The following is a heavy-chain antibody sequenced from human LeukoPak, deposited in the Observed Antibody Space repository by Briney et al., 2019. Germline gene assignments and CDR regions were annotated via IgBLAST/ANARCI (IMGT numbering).Heavy chain of an antibody. CDR2: IWYDGSNK. J-gene: IGHJ6*02. V-gene: IGHV3-33*01. CDR3: ARTVGNYDFWSGYYDYGMDV. Sequence: WIRQAPGKGLEWVAVIWYDGSNKYYADSVKGRFTISRDNSKNTLYLQMNSLRAEDTAVYYCARTVGNYDFWSGYYDYGMDVWGQGATVTVSS. D-gene: IGHD3-3*01.